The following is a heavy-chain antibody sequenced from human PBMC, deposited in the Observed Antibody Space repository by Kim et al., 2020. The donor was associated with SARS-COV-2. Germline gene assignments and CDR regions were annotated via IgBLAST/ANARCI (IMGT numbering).Heavy chain of an antibody. CDR1: RFTFGHSA. V-gene: IGHV3-23*01. D-gene: IGHD2-21*02. J-gene: IGHJ2*01. Sequence: GWSLRLSCIASRFTFGHSAMSWVRQAPGKGLEWVATIFGSGSGTYYADSVKGRFTISRDNFQSTVHLQLNNLRADDTAVYYCARNLHVTTVTFYWYFDLWGRGTLVTVSS. CDR3: ARNLHVTTVTFYWYFDL. CDR2: IFGSGSGT.